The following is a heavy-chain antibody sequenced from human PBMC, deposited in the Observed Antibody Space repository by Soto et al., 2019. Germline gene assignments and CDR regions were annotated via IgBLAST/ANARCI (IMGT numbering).Heavy chain of an antibody. CDR2: IIPILGIA. CDR3: ATGGYYDESSGYYLSRFFDY. D-gene: IGHD3-22*01. V-gene: IGHV1-69*02. J-gene: IGHJ4*02. CDR1: GGTFSSYT. Sequence: QVQLVQSGAEVKKPGSSVKVSCKASGGTFSSYTISWVRQAPGQGLEWMGRIIPILGIANYAQKFQGRVTITADKSTSTAYMELSSLRSEDTAVYYCATGGYYDESSGYYLSRFFDYWGQGTLVTVSS.